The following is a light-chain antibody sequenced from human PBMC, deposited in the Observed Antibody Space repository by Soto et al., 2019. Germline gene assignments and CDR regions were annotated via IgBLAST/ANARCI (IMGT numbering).Light chain of an antibody. CDR1: QDISSY. CDR2: AAS. J-gene: IGKJ4*01. Sequence: IQLTQSPSSLSASVGDRDTITCRASQDISSYLAWYQQKPGKAPTLLIYAASTLQSGVPSRFSGSGFGTDFTLTISSLQAEDFASYYCQQLRSYPSTFGGGTKVDI. CDR3: QQLRSYPST. V-gene: IGKV1-9*01.